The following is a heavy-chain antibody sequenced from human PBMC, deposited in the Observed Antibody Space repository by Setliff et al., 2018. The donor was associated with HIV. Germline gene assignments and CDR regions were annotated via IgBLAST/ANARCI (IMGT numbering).Heavy chain of an antibody. CDR1: GGSISSSTYY. Sequence: TLSLTCTVSGGSISSSTYYWGWIRHPPGKGLEWIGSISFTGSTYNNPSLKTRFALSVDTSKDKFSLKVTSVTAADTAVYYCARHVHDVLTGLNWLDPWGQGTLVTVSS. CDR2: ISFTGST. D-gene: IGHD3-9*01. V-gene: IGHV4-39*01. J-gene: IGHJ5*02. CDR3: ARHVHDVLTGLNWLDP.